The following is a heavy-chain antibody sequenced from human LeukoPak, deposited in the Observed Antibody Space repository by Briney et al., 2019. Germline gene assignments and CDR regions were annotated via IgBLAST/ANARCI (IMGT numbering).Heavy chain of an antibody. V-gene: IGHV4-59*08. J-gene: IGHJ4*02. CDR2: IYYSGST. Sequence: SETLSLTCTVSGGSISSYYWSWIRQPPGKGLEWIGYIYYSGSTNYNPSLKSRVTMSVDTSKNQFSLKLSSVTAADTAVYYCARQTGAYDSSGYYHYYFDYWGQGTLVTVSS. D-gene: IGHD3-22*01. CDR3: ARQTGAYDSSGYYHYYFDY. CDR1: GGSISSYY.